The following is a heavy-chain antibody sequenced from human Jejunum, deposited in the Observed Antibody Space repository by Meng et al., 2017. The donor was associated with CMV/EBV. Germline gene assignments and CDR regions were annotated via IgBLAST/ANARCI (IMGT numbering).Heavy chain of an antibody. Sequence: QVQLVQSGAEVKKPGASVKVSCKASGYTFNTYGICWVRQAPGQGLEWMGWISTYNGDTNYAQNLQGRVTMTTDTSTNTVYMELRSLRSDDTAVYYCGRGSYFDYWGQGTLVTVSS. V-gene: IGHV1-18*01. J-gene: IGHJ4*02. CDR1: GYTFNTYG. CDR2: ISTYNGDT. D-gene: IGHD3-10*01. CDR3: GRGSYFDY.